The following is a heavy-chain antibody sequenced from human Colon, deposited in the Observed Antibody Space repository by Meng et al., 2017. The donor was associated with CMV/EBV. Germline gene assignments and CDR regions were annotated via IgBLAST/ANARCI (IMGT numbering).Heavy chain of an antibody. V-gene: IGHV4-39*07. Sequence: LASRGQGPGLVKLSEPLSLTCTGSGGSTSCSSYYWGWIRQPPGKGLEWIGSIYYSGSTYYNPSLKSRVTISVDTSKNQFSLKLSSVTAADTAVYYCARVDGEYYYDSSGYVDYWGQGTLVTVSS. J-gene: IGHJ4*02. D-gene: IGHD3-22*01. CDR2: IYYSGST. CDR3: ARVDGEYYYDSSGYVDY. CDR1: GGSTSCSSYY.